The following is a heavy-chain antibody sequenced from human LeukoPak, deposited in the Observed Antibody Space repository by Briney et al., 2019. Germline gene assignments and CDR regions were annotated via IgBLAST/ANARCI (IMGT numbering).Heavy chain of an antibody. V-gene: IGHV4-4*07. Sequence: SETLSLTCTVSGGSISSYYWSWIRQPAGKGLEWIGRIYTSGSTNYNPSLKSRVTMSVDTSKNQFSLKLSSVTAADTAVYYCARDKGYGDYVPFDYWGQGTLVTVSS. J-gene: IGHJ4*02. CDR2: IYTSGST. CDR3: ARDKGYGDYVPFDY. D-gene: IGHD4-17*01. CDR1: GGSISSYY.